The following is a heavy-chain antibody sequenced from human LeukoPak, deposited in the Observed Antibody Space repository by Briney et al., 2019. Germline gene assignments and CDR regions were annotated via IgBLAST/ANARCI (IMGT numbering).Heavy chain of an antibody. CDR2: ISSSSSYI. Sequence: GGSLRLSCSASGFPIMSLRKKCARQAPGKGLEWVSSISSSSSYIYYADSVKGRFTISRDNAKNSLYLQMNSLRAEDTAVYYCAKQTRFVDTAMAPESDYYYYMDVWGKGTTVTVSS. CDR3: AKQTRFVDTAMAPESDYYYYMDV. D-gene: IGHD5-18*01. J-gene: IGHJ6*03. V-gene: IGHV3-21*01. CDR1: GFPIMSLR.